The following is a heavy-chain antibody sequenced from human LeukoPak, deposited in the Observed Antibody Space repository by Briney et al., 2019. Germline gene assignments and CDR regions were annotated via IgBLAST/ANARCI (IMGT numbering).Heavy chain of an antibody. D-gene: IGHD6-19*01. CDR3: AGGIAVDRDWFDP. V-gene: IGHV4-39*07. CDR2: INHSGST. J-gene: IGHJ5*02. CDR1: GGSISSGDYY. Sequence: SETLSLTCTVSGGSISSGDYYWSWIRQPPGKGLEWIGEINHSGSTNYNPSLKSRVTMSVDTSKNQFSLKLSSVTAADTAVYYCAGGIAVDRDWFDPWGQGTLVTVSS.